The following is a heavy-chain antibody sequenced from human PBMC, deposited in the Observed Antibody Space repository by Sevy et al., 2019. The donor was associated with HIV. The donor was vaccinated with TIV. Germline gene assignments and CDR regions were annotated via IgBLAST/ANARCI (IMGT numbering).Heavy chain of an antibody. CDR3: ARAASVTNWEFDY. J-gene: IGHJ4*02. CDR2: INPSGDST. D-gene: IGHD4-17*01. Sequence: ASVKVSCKASGYTFTSYYMHWVRQAPGQGLEWMGIINPSGDSTSYAQKFQGRVTMTRDTSTSTVYMELSSLRSEDMAVYFCARAASVTNWEFDYWGQGTLVTISS. CDR1: GYTFTSYY. V-gene: IGHV1-46*01.